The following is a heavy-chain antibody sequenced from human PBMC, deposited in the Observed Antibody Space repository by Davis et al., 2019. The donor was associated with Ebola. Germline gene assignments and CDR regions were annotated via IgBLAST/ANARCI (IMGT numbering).Heavy chain of an antibody. D-gene: IGHD2-2*01. V-gene: IGHV4-59*11. J-gene: IGHJ4*02. Sequence: SETLSLTCTVSGDSMSDHYYNWIRQPPGRGLEWIGNIYYSGSTNYNPSLKSRVTISVDTSKNRFSLNLSSVTAADTAVYYCARVGCSITSCYHFDYWGQGTLVSVSS. CDR2: IYYSGST. CDR3: ARVGCSITSCYHFDY. CDR1: GDSMSDHY.